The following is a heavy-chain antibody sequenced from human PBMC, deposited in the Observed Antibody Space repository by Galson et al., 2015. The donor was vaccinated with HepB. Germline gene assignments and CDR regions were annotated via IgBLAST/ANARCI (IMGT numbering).Heavy chain of an antibody. CDR2: IKQDGSKK. Sequence: SLRLSCAASGFTFSSYWMSWVRQAPGKGLEWVANIKQDGSKKYYVDSVKGRFTISRDNAKNSLYLQMNSLRAEDTAVYYCARELVTWFGGPSFYYYYGMDVWGQGTTVTVSS. V-gene: IGHV3-7*03. J-gene: IGHJ6*02. CDR1: GFTFSSYW. CDR3: ARELVTWFGGPSFYYYYGMDV. D-gene: IGHD3-10*01.